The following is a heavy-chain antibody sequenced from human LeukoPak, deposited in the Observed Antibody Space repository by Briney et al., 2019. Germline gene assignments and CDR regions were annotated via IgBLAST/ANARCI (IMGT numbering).Heavy chain of an antibody. CDR3: ARRHPDYYQFDY. D-gene: IGHD3-22*01. CDR1: GYSFTNSW. J-gene: IGHJ4*02. V-gene: IGHV5-51*01. Sequence: GESLKISCKGSGYSFTNSWIGWVRQMPGKGLELMGIINPADSESRYSPSFQGQVTISVDKSISTAYLQWSSLKASDTAMYYCARRHPDYYQFDYWGQGTLVTVSS. CDR2: INPADSES.